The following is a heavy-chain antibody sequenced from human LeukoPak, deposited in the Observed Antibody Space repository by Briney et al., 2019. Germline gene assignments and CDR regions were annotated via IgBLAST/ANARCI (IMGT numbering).Heavy chain of an antibody. V-gene: IGHV3-48*03. CDR3: ARFPGYSSGWTNYYYYYGMDV. J-gene: IGHJ6*02. D-gene: IGHD6-19*01. CDR2: ISSSGSTI. CDR1: GFTFSSYE. Sequence: VGSLRLSCAASGFTFSSYEMNWVRQAPGKGLEWVSYISSSGSTIYYADSVKGRFTISRDNAKNSLYLQMNSLRAEDTAVYYCARFPGYSSGWTNYYYYYGMDVWGQGTTVTVSS.